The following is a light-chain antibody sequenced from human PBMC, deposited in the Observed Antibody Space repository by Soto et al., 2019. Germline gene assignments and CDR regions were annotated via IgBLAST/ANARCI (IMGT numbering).Light chain of an antibody. Sequence: DIVMTQSPGTLSVSPGKRATFSCMASQSVAINLAWYQQRPGQAPRLLIYGASTRASGIPARFSGSGSGTDFTLTISSLQPEDFATYYCQQSYSTPPSFGPGTKVDIK. V-gene: IGKV3-15*01. J-gene: IGKJ3*01. CDR1: QSVAIN. CDR3: QQSYSTPPS. CDR2: GAS.